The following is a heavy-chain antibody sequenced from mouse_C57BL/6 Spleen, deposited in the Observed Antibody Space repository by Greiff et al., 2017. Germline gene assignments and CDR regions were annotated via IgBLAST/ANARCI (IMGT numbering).Heavy chain of an antibody. CDR1: GFSFTRYG. D-gene: IGHD1-1*01. J-gene: IGHJ1*03. V-gene: IGHV2-4*01. CDR2: IWSGGST. CDR3: AKNRGTVVADWYFDV. Sequence: QVQLQQSGPGLVQPSQCLSITCTVSGFSFTRYGVHWVRQPPGKGLEWLGVIWSGGSTDYNAAFISSLGISKINSKSQVFFKMTSLQADDTAIYYCAKNRGTVVADWYFDVWGTVTTVTVSS.